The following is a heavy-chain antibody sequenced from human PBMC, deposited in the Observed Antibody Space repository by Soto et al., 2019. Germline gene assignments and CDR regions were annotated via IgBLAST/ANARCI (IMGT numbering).Heavy chain of an antibody. Sequence: QVQLVDSGGGVVQPGGSLRLSCAASGFTFTSFAMHWVRQAPGKGLQWVAFISYDGNNNYYADSVKGRFTISRDNSRNNLYLQMKSLIPDVSYVYYCAKALGSVEYSTVPSLFDSWGQGTLVTVSS. CDR1: GFTFTSFA. CDR3: AKALGSVEYSTVPSLFDS. CDR2: ISYDGNNN. J-gene: IGHJ4*02. D-gene: IGHD6-6*01. V-gene: IGHV3-30*18.